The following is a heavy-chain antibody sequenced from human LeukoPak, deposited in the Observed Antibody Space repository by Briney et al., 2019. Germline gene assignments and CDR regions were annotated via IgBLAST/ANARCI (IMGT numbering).Heavy chain of an antibody. V-gene: IGHV3-7*01. CDR1: GFTFSTYW. CDR3: AREGGGYDS. D-gene: IGHD5-24*01. J-gene: IGHJ5*01. CDR2: IQEDGSRQ. Sequence: GGSLRLSCAASGFTFSTYWMSWVRQTPGKGREWVANIQEDGSRQYYVDSVKGRFTISRDNAKNSLYLQMNSLRVEDMAVYYCAREGGGYDSWGQGTLVTVSS.